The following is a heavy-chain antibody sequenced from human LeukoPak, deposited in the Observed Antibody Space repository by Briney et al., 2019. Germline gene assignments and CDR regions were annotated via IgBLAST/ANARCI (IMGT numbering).Heavy chain of an antibody. J-gene: IGHJ3*01. D-gene: IGHD7-27*01. Sequence: SETLSLTCTVSGGSISSYYWSWIRQPPGKGLEWIGYIYYSGSTNYNPSLKSRVTISVDTSKNQFSLKLSSVTAADTAVYYCAREDDDWGPNTLDVWGQGTVATVSS. V-gene: IGHV4-59*01. CDR1: GGSISSYY. CDR3: AREDDDWGPNTLDV. CDR2: IYYSGST.